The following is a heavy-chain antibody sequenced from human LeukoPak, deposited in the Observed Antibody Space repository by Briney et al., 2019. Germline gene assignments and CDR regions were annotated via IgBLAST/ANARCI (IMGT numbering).Heavy chain of an antibody. V-gene: IGHV3-21*01. Sequence: GGSLRLSCAASGFTFSSYNMKWVRQAPGKGLEWVSSISSRSSYIFYADSVKGRFTISRDNAKKSLYLQMNSLRAEDTAVYYCASGVNYFDYWGQGTLVTVSS. CDR1: GFTFSSYN. CDR3: ASGVNYFDY. CDR2: ISSRSSYI. D-gene: IGHD3-3*01. J-gene: IGHJ4*02.